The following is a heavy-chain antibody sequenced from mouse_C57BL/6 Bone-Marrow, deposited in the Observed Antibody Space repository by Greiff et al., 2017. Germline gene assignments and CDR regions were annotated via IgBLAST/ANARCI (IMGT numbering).Heavy chain of an antibody. D-gene: IGHD1-1*01. V-gene: IGHV14-2*01. CDR1: GFNIKDYY. CDR2: IDPEDGET. Sequence: EVKLLESGAELVKPGASVKLSCTASGFNIKDYYMHWVKQRTEQGLEWIGRIDPEDGETKYAPKFQGKATITADTSSNTAYLQLSSLTSEDTAVYYCARRYGSIYWYFDVWGTGTTVTVSS. CDR3: ARRYGSIYWYFDV. J-gene: IGHJ1*03.